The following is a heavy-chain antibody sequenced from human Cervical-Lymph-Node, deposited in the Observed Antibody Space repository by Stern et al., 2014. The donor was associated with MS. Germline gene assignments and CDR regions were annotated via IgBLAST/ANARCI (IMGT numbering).Heavy chain of an antibody. Sequence: VQLVESGGGLVQPGGSLRLSCSASGFTFSTYSMHWVRQAPGKGLEFVSGIRSNGVGTYSADSVKGRFTISRDNSTNPLYLPMSSLRPEDTAVYFCVKVRGTWGAQAIPGVFDYWGQGTLVTVSS. D-gene: IGHD3-16*01. CDR3: VKVRGTWGAQAIPGVFDY. CDR2: IRSNGVGT. J-gene: IGHJ4*02. CDR1: GFTFSTYS. V-gene: IGHV3-64D*06.